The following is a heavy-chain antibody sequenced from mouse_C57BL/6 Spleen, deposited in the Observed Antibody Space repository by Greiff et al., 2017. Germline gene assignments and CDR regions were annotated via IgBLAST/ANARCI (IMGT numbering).Heavy chain of an antibody. V-gene: IGHV5-9-1*02. CDR1: GFTFSSYA. D-gene: IGHD4-1*01. J-gene: IGHJ4*01. CDR2: ISSGGDYI. CDR3: TRDGKVTGPYYYAMDY. Sequence: EVQGVESGEGLVKPGGSLKLSCAASGFTFSSYAMSWVRQTPEKRLEWVAYISSGGDYIYYADTVKGRFTISRDNARNTLYLQMSSLKSEDTAMYYCTRDGKVTGPYYYAMDYWGQGTSVTVSS.